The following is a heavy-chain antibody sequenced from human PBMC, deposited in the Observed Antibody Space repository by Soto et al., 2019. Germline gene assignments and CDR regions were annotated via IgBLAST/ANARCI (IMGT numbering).Heavy chain of an antibody. CDR2: ISAYNGNT. V-gene: IGHV1-18*04. Sequence: AFGTVFSNSSGYTFTSYCISWVLQAPGQGLEWMGWISAYNGNTNYAQKLQGRVTMTTDTSTSTAYTELRSLRSDDTAVYYCARVLGLRYFDWLTRYYGMDVWGQGTTVTVSS. D-gene: IGHD3-9*01. CDR3: ARVLGLRYFDWLTRYYGMDV. J-gene: IGHJ6*02. CDR1: GYTFTSYC.